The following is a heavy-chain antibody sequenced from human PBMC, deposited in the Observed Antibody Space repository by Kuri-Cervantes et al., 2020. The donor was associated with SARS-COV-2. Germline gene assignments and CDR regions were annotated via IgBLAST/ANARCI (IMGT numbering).Heavy chain of an antibody. CDR3: ARDKRSLDFWSGYYSTRTRYWYFDL. D-gene: IGHD3-3*01. V-gene: IGHV3-53*01. Sequence: GESLKISCAASGFTVSSNHMSWVRQAPGKGLEWVSVIYSGGSTYYADSVKGRFTISRDNSKNTLYLQMNSLRAEDTAVYYCARDKRSLDFWSGYYSTRTRYWYFDLWGRGTLVTVSS. J-gene: IGHJ2*01. CDR1: GFTVSSNH. CDR2: IYSGGST.